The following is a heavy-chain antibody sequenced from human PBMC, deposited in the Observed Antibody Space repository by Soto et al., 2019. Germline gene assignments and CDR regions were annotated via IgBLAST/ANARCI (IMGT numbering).Heavy chain of an antibody. Sequence: GGSLRLSCAASGFTFSSYGMHWVRQAPGKGLEWVAVIWYDGSNKYYADSVKGRFTISRDNSKNTLYLQMNSLRAEDTAVYYCASTSISGYGEGTSFDYWGQGTLVTVSS. V-gene: IGHV3-33*01. CDR1: GFTFSSYG. J-gene: IGHJ4*02. CDR2: IWYDGSNK. CDR3: ASTSISGYGEGTSFDY. D-gene: IGHD5-12*01.